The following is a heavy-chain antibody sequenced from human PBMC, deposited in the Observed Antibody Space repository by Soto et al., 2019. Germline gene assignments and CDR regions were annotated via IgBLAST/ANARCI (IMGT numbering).Heavy chain of an antibody. CDR2: MNAGNGNT. D-gene: IGHD2-21*01. V-gene: IGHV1-3*01. CDR3: ARDCTYCGGDTGRGAFDI. Sequence: ASVKVSCKASGYTFNIYAIHWVRQAPGQRPEWMGWMNAGNGNTEYSPKFHGRVTMTRDRYARAAYMELSGLTSEDTAVYYCARDCTYCGGDTGRGAFDIWGQGTMVT. CDR1: GYTFNIYA. J-gene: IGHJ3*02.